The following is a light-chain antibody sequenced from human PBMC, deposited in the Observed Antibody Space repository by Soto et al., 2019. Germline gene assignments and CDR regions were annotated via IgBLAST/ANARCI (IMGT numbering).Light chain of an antibody. J-gene: IGKJ5*01. V-gene: IGKV3-11*01. CDR3: QHRFNWPRSTT. CDR1: ESVRTY. CDR2: DAS. Sequence: EILLTQSPATLSLSPGERATLSCRASESVRTYLAWYQQKPDQAPRLLIYDASNRATGIPARFSGSGSGTDFTLTISSLEPEDFAVYYCQHRFNWPRSTTFGHGTRLEIK.